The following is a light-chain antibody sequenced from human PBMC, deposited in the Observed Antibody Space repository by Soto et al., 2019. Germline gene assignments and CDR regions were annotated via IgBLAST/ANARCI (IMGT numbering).Light chain of an antibody. Sequence: EIVMTHSPATLSLSPLQRANLSCSSSQSVSSKLAWYQQRPGQAPRLLIYSVSTRATGIPARFSGSGSGTEFTLTISSLQSEDFAVYYCHQYNHWLTWKFGQGTKVDIK. V-gene: IGKV3-15*01. CDR2: SVS. CDR1: QSVSSK. J-gene: IGKJ1*01. CDR3: HQYNHWLTWK.